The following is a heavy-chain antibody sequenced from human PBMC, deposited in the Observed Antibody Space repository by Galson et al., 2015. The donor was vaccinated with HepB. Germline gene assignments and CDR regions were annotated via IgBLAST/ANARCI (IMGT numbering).Heavy chain of an antibody. J-gene: IGHJ4*02. CDR3: GKCTSRSGCFGLHLEY. V-gene: IGHV3-23*01. Sequence: SLRLSCAASGFTFTRYAMNWVRQAPGKGLEWVSIISGGAGDTYSKYAASVKGRFAISRDNSKNILYLEMNSLRDEDTAVYYCGKCTSRSGCFGLHLEYWGQGTLVTVSS. CDR2: ISGGAGDT. D-gene: IGHD6-25*01. CDR1: GFTFTRYA.